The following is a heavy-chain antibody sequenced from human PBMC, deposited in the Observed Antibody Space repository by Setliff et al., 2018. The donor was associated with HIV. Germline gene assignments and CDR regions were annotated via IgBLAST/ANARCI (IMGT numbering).Heavy chain of an antibody. CDR2: TNQDGSEK. J-gene: IGHJ3*02. D-gene: IGHD3-16*01. V-gene: IGHV3-7*03. CDR3: AKVFLFGIDVFDI. CDR1: GFTFSSSW. Sequence: GGSLRLSCAASGFTFSSSWMSWVRQAPGKGLEWVANTNQDGSEKYYVDSVKGRFTISRDNAKNSLYLQMNSLRDEDTAVYYCAKVFLFGIDVFDIWGQGTMVTVSS.